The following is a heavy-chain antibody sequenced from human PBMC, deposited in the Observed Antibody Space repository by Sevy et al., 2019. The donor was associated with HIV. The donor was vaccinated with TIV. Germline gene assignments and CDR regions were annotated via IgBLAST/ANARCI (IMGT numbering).Heavy chain of an antibody. V-gene: IGHV3-23*01. CDR2: ISGSGDNS. CDR3: AKGDFYYDSSGYYLLDY. D-gene: IGHD3-22*01. Sequence: GGSLRLSCAASGFTFSGYAMSWVRQAPGKGLEWVSGISGSGDNSYYADSVKGRFTISRDNSKNTLYLQMNILRAEDTAVYYCAKGDFYYDSSGYYLLDYWGQGTLVTVSS. J-gene: IGHJ4*02. CDR1: GFTFSGYA.